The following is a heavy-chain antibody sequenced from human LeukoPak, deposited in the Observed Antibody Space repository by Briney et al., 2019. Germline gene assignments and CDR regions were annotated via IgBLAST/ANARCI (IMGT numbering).Heavy chain of an antibody. CDR3: ARGVGSYSDSSGYRYFFGY. Sequence: SEPLSLTCTVSGGSISSSGYYWGWVRQPPGKGLEWIGSIYYSGSAYNNPSLRSRVTIPVDTSKNQFSLKLSSVTAADTAVYYCARGVGSYSDSSGYRYFFGYWGQGTLVTVSS. V-gene: IGHV4-39*07. D-gene: IGHD3-22*01. CDR1: GGSISSSGYY. J-gene: IGHJ4*02. CDR2: IYYSGSA.